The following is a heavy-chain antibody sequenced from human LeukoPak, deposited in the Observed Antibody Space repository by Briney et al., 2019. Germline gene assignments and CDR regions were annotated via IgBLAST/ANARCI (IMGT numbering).Heavy chain of an antibody. CDR1: GFTFSSHG. CDR3: AVSRFGVVTY. V-gene: IGHV3-23*01. D-gene: IGHD3-3*01. CDR2: ISPSGSIS. Sequence: GGSLRLSCAASGFTFSSHGINWVRQAPGKGLEWVSGISPSGSISYYADSVKGRFTISRDNSKNTVSLQMNSLRAEDTAVYYCAVSRFGVVTYWGQGTLVTVSS. J-gene: IGHJ4*02.